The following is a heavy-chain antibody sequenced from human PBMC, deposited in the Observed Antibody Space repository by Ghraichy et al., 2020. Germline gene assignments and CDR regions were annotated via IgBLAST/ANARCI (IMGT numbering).Heavy chain of an antibody. CDR2: IYYGGST. Sequence: SETLSLTCTVSGGSISSSSYYWGWIRQPPGKGLEWIGSIYYGGSTYYNPSLKSRVTISVDTSMNHFSLKLSSVAAADTAVYYCASARGLVATIRDSWFDPWGQGTLVTVSS. CDR1: GGSISSSSYY. V-gene: IGHV4-39*07. CDR3: ASARGLVATIRDSWFDP. J-gene: IGHJ5*02. D-gene: IGHD5-12*01.